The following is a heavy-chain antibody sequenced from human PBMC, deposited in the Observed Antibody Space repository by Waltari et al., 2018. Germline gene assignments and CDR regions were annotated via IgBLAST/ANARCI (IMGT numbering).Heavy chain of an antibody. CDR1: GLTVSRND. Sequence: EVQLVESGGGLIQPGGSLRLSCEASGLTVSRNDMSWVRQAPGKGLEGLACIYSGGNTFYADSVTGRFNISIDNSKNTLYLQMNSLRVDDTAVYYCARDDSYGQFMRFDFWGQGTVVTVSS. J-gene: IGHJ4*02. CDR3: ARDDSYGQFMRFDF. D-gene: IGHD5-18*01. CDR2: IYSGGNT. V-gene: IGHV3-53*01.